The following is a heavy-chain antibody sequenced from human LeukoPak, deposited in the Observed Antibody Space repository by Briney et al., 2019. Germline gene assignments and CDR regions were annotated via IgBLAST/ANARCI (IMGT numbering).Heavy chain of an antibody. Sequence: SETLSLTCTVSGYSISSGYYWSWIRQPPGKGLEWIGEINHSGSTNYNPSLKSRVTISVDTSKNQFSLKLSSVTAADTAVYYCARGRRLPGGNPPFDYWGQGTLATVSS. V-gene: IGHV4-38-2*02. D-gene: IGHD4-23*01. J-gene: IGHJ4*02. CDR2: INHSGST. CDR3: ARGRRLPGGNPPFDY. CDR1: GYSISSGYY.